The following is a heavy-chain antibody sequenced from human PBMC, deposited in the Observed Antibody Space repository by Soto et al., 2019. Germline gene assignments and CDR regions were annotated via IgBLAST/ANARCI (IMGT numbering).Heavy chain of an antibody. J-gene: IGHJ4*02. CDR1: GFTFSTYW. D-gene: IGHD3-10*01. V-gene: IGHV3-7*01. Sequence: EVQLVESGGGLVQPGGSLRLSCAASGFTFSTYWMTWVRRPPGKGLVWVANLDQDGSERYYVDSVRGRFTISRDNAKNSLYLQMNSLRAEDTSVYYCVCRGNFFVYWGQGTLVTVSP. CDR3: VCRGNFFVY. CDR2: LDQDGSER.